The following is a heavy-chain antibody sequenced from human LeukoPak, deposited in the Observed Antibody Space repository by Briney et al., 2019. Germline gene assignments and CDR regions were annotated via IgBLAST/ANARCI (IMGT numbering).Heavy chain of an antibody. D-gene: IGHD5-18*01. CDR1: GGSISYYY. CDR3: ARSQYSYDFFDY. J-gene: IGHJ4*02. CDR2: IYYSGST. V-gene: IGHV4-59*08. Sequence: PSETLSLTCTVSGGSISYYYWTWIRQPPGKGLEWIGSIYYSGSTNYNPSLKSRVTISVDTSKNQFSLKLSSVTAADTAMYYCARSQYSYDFFDYWGQGTLVTVSS.